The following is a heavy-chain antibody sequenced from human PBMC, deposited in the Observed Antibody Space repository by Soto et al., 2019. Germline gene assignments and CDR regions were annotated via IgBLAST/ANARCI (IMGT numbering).Heavy chain of an antibody. CDR3: AKRAHIVVVLSVIESPLLYMYV. CDR1: GFTFSSYA. D-gene: IGHD2-2*01. V-gene: IGHV3-23*01. CDR2: ISGSGGST. Sequence: GGSLRLSCAASGFTFSSYAMSWVRQAPGKGLEWVSAISGSGGSTYYADSVKGRFTISRDNSKNTLYLQMNSLRAEDTAVYYCAKRAHIVVVLSVIESPLLYMYVWGQGSTVTVSS. J-gene: IGHJ6*03.